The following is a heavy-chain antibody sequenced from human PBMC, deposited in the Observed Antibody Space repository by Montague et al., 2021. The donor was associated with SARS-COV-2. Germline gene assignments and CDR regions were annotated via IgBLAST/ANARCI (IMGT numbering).Heavy chain of an antibody. V-gene: IGHV3-30*04. D-gene: IGHD3-16*02. J-gene: IGHJ4*02. CDR3: ARDNCDYVCGSYRYIY. CDR2: ISYDGSNK. CDR1: GFTFSSYA. Sequence: SLRLSCAASGFTFSSYAMRWVRQAPGKGLEWVAVISYDGSNKYYADSVKGRFTISRDNSKNTLYLQMNSLRAEDTAVYYCARDNCDYVCGSYRYIYWGQGTLVTVSS.